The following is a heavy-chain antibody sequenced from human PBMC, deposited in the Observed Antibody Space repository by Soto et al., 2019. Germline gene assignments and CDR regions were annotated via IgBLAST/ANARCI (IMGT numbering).Heavy chain of an antibody. CDR3: AKERPYYDSSGYPVYGMDV. Sequence: EVQPLESGGGLVQPGGSLRLSCAASGFTFSSYAMSWVRQAPGKGLEWVSAISGSGGSTYYADSVKGRFTISRDNSKNTLYLQMNSLRAEDTAVYYCAKERPYYDSSGYPVYGMDVWGQGTTVTVSS. D-gene: IGHD3-22*01. J-gene: IGHJ6*02. CDR1: GFTFSSYA. V-gene: IGHV3-23*01. CDR2: ISGSGGST.